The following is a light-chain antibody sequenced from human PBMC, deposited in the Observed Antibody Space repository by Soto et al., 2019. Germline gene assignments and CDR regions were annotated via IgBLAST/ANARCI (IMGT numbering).Light chain of an antibody. V-gene: IGKV3-15*01. Sequence: EIVLTQSPATLSVSPGEGATLSCRASQSINSDLAWLQQKPGQAPRFLMHGASTRATGIPARFSGRGSGTEFTLTISSLQSEDFAIYYCQQYNNWPLTFGGGTKVEIK. CDR2: GAS. CDR3: QQYNNWPLT. J-gene: IGKJ4*01. CDR1: QSINSD.